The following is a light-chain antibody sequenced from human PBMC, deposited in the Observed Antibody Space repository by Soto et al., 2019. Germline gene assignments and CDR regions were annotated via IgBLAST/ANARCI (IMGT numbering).Light chain of an antibody. J-gene: IGKJ1*01. CDR3: DQYNSYTT. CDR2: KAS. V-gene: IGKV1-5*03. Sequence: DIQMTQSPSTLSASVGDRVTITCRASQSISSWLAWYQQKPWKAPKLLIYKASSIESGVPSRFSGSGSGTEFTLTISSLQPDDFATYYRDQYNSYTTFGQGTKVEIK. CDR1: QSISSW.